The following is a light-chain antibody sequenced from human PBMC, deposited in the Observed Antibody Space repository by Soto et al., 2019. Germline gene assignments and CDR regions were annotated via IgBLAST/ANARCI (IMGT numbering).Light chain of an antibody. CDR2: AVS. J-gene: IGKJ1*01. CDR3: QHSYGTPRT. Sequence: DIQMTQSPSSLSASVGDRVTITCRASQSISTSLNWYQHKPGKAPKVLIYAVSSLQSGVPSRFSGSGSGTDFTLTITSLQPEDSATYYCQHSYGTPRTFGQGTKVEIK. CDR1: QSISTS. V-gene: IGKV1-39*01.